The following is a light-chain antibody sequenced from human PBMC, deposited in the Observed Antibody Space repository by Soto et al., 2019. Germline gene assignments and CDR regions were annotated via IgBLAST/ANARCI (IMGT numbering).Light chain of an antibody. CDR2: EVS. V-gene: IGLV2-14*01. CDR3: SSYTSSSTLCV. CDR1: SSDVGGYNY. J-gene: IGLJ1*01. Sequence: QSALTQPASVSGSPGQSITISCTGTSSDVGGYNYVSWYQQHPAKAPKLMIYEVSNQPSGVSNRFSGSKSGNTASLTTSGLQAEDEADYYCSSYTSSSTLCVFGTGTKVTVL.